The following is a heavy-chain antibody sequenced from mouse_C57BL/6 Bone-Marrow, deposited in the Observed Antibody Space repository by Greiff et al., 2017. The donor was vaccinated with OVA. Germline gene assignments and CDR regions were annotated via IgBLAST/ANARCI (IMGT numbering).Heavy chain of an antibody. CDR1: GYTFTDYN. V-gene: IGHV1-22*01. CDR2: INPNNGGT. J-gene: IGHJ2*01. CDR3: ARWNNDGYLDY. Sequence: EVQVVESGPELVKPGASVKMSCKASGYTFTDYNMHWVKQSHGKSLEWIGYINPNNGGTSYNQKFKGKATLTVNKSSSTAYMELRSLTSEDSAVYYCARWNNDGYLDYWGQGTTLTVSS. D-gene: IGHD2-3*01.